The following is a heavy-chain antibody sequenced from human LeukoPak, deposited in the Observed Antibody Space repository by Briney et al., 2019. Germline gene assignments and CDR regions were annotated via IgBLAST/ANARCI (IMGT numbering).Heavy chain of an antibody. CDR3: ARFLNYDSSGYYFGWSQDDY. J-gene: IGHJ4*02. CDR2: INPNSGGT. CDR1: GYTFTGYY. D-gene: IGHD3-22*01. Sequence: ASVKVSCKASGYTFTGYYMHWVRQAPGQGLEWMGWINPNSGGTNYAQKFQGRVTMTRDTSISTAYMELSRLRSDDTAVYYCARFLNYDSSGYYFGWSQDDYWGQGTLVTVSS. V-gene: IGHV1-2*02.